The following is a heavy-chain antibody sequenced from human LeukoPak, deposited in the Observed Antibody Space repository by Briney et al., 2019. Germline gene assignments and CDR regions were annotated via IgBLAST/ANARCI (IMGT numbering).Heavy chain of an antibody. CDR3: ARDRGSSSCDFDY. Sequence: ASVKVSCKASGYTFTGYYMHWVRQAPGQGLEWMEWINPNSGGTNYAQKFQGRVTMTRDTSISTAYMELSRLRSDDTAVYYCARDRGSSSCDFDYWGQGTLVTVSS. J-gene: IGHJ4*02. V-gene: IGHV1-2*02. CDR1: GYTFTGYY. D-gene: IGHD6-13*01. CDR2: INPNSGGT.